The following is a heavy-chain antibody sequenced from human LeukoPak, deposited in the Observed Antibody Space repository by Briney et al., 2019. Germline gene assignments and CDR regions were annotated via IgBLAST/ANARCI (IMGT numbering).Heavy chain of an antibody. CDR2: ISYDGSNK. J-gene: IGHJ4*02. Sequence: GGSLRLSCAACGFTFSSYAMHWVRQAPGKGLEWGAVISYDGSNKYYADYVKGRFTISRDNSKNTLYLQMNSLRAEDTAVYYCAKDQGQWELPDYWGQGTLVTVSS. V-gene: IGHV3-30-3*01. CDR3: AKDQGQWELPDY. D-gene: IGHD1-26*01. CDR1: GFTFSSYA.